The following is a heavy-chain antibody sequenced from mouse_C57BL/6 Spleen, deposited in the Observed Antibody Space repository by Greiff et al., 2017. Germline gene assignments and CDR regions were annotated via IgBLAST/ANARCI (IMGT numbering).Heavy chain of an antibody. D-gene: IGHD1-1*01. CDR3: TRDLPSYGSPWFAY. V-gene: IGHV5-9-1*02. Sequence: EVKLVESGEGLVKPGGSLKLSCAASGFTFSSYAMSWVRQTPEKRLEWVAYISSGGDYIYYADTVKGRFTISRDNARNTLYLQMSSLKSEDTAMYYCTRDLPSYGSPWFAYWGQGTLVTVSA. CDR2: ISSGGDYI. CDR1: GFTFSSYA. J-gene: IGHJ3*01.